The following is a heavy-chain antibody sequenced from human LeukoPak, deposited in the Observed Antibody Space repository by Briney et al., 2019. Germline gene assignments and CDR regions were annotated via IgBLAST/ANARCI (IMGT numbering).Heavy chain of an antibody. Sequence: SETLSLTCAVYGGSFSGYYWSWIRQPPGKGLEWIGEINHSGSTNYNPSLKSRVTISVDTSKNQFSLKLSSVTAADTAVYYCARDPSEGMDVWGQGTTVTVSS. CDR3: ARDPSEGMDV. J-gene: IGHJ6*02. CDR2: INHSGST. CDR1: GGSFSGYY. V-gene: IGHV4-34*01.